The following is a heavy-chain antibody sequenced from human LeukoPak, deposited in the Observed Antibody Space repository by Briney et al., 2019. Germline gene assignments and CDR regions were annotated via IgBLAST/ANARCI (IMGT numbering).Heavy chain of an antibody. CDR3: VTSTGQQFIPYDY. CDR2: IYGGDAA. CDR1: GFNVSSNY. Sequence: GGSLGLSCAASGFNVSSNYMTWIRQAPGKGLEWVSLIYGGDAAYYAESVRGRFMISRDNLKNTLFLQMNSLRAEDTAVYYCVTSTGQQFIPYDYWGQGTHVTVSS. D-gene: IGHD6-13*01. J-gene: IGHJ4*02. V-gene: IGHV3-66*02.